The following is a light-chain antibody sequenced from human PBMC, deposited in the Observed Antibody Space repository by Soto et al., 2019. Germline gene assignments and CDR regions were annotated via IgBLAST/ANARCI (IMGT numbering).Light chain of an antibody. V-gene: IGKV3-15*01. CDR3: QQHNNWPPIT. Sequence: EIVSTPSQATLSLSPGQISTFSCIPTHIFSSDLAFYQPTPGQSPRLLLYGSSSRATGVPARFSSSGSGAAFTLPISSLQSEDFAVYYCQQHNNWPPITFGQGTQLEIK. CDR2: GSS. CDR1: HIFSSD. J-gene: IGKJ5*01.